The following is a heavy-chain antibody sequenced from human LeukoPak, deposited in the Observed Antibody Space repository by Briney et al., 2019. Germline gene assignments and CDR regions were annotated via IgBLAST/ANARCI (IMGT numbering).Heavy chain of an antibody. CDR3: ARGDYYDSSGPLRPLNHDAFDI. V-gene: IGHV3-53*01. J-gene: IGHJ3*02. Sequence: PGGSLRLSCAASGFTVSSNYMSWVRQAPGKGLELVSVIYSGGSTYYADSVKGRFTISRDNSKNTLYLQMNSLRAEDTAVYYCARGDYYDSSGPLRPLNHDAFDIWGQGTMVTVSS. D-gene: IGHD3-22*01. CDR2: IYSGGST. CDR1: GFTVSSNY.